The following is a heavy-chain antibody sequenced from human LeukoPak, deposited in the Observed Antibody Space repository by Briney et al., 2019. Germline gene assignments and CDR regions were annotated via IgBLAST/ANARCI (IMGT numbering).Heavy chain of an antibody. D-gene: IGHD3-22*01. CDR3: ARGILRDYYDSSGFYHRGGVGY. CDR2: IHTSGTM. V-gene: IGHV4-61*09. J-gene: IGHJ4*02. Sequence: PSETLSLTCTVSGVSISSGSHYWSWIRQPPGRGLEWIGHIHTSGTMNYNASLKSRVRISVETSKNQFSLRLSSVTAADTAVYFCARGILRDYYDSSGFYHRGGVGYWGQGTLVTVSS. CDR1: GVSISSGSHY.